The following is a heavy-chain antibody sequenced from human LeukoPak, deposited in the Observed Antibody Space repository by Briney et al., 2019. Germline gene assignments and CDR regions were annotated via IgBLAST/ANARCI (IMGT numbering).Heavy chain of an antibody. V-gene: IGHV3-23*01. D-gene: IGHD5-12*01. CDR3: AKSGSGYYLD. CDR1: GFTFSPYS. Sequence: GGSLRLSCAASGFTFSPYSMNWVRQAPGKGLEWVSGISPSGGDTYYADSVKGRFTISRDNSKNTLYLQMNSLTVEDTAVYYCAKSGSGYYLDWGQGTLVTVPS. CDR2: ISPSGGDT. J-gene: IGHJ4*02.